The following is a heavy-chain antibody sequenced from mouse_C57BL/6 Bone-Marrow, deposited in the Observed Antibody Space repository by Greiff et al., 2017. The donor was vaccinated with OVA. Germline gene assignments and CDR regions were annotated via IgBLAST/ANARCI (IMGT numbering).Heavy chain of an antibody. CDR1: GYTFTDYE. Sequence: VQLQQPGAELVRPGASVTLSCKASGYTFTDYEMHWVKQTPVHGLEWIGAIDPETGGTAYNQKFKGKAILTADKSSSTAYMELRSLTSEDSAVYYCTRGYSSYYAMDYWGQGTSVTVSS. CDR2: IDPETGGT. V-gene: IGHV1-15*01. CDR3: TRGYSSYYAMDY. J-gene: IGHJ4*01. D-gene: IGHD2-5*01.